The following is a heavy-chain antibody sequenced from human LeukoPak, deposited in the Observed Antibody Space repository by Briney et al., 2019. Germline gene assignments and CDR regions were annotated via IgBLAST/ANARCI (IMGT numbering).Heavy chain of an antibody. Sequence: KPGGSLRLSCAASGFTFSSYWMSWVRRAPGKGLEWVANIMQDGSEKYYVDSVKGRFTISRDNAKNSLYLQMNSLRAEDTAVYYCARDGGYGDYCFDYWGQGTLVTVSS. D-gene: IGHD4-17*01. V-gene: IGHV3-7*01. CDR2: IMQDGSEK. CDR1: GFTFSSYW. CDR3: ARDGGYGDYCFDY. J-gene: IGHJ4*02.